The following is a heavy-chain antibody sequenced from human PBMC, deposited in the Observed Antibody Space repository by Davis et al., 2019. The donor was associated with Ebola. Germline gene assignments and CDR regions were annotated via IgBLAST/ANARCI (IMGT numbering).Heavy chain of an antibody. D-gene: IGHD2-2*01. CDR1: GGSISSSNW. J-gene: IGHJ6*02. CDR2: ICHSGST. CDR3: ARFCSSTSCYFYYYGMDV. V-gene: IGHV4-4*02. Sequence: MPGGSLRLSCAVSGGSISSSNWWSWVRQPPGKGLEWIGEICHSGSTNYNPSLKSRVTISVDKSKNQFSLKLSSVTAADTAVYYCARFCSSTSCYFYYYGMDVWGQGTTVTVSS.